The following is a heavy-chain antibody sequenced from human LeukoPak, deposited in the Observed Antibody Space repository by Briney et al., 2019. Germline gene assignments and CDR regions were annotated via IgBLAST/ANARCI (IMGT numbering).Heavy chain of an antibody. Sequence: ASVKVSCKASGYTFTSYAMHWVRQAPGQRLEWMGWINAVNGNTKYSQKFQARVTITRDTSASTAYMELSRLRSEATAVSYCARDSEYYDFWSGSHNWFDPWGQGTLVTVSS. J-gene: IGHJ5*02. CDR1: GYTFTSYA. CDR2: INAVNGNT. D-gene: IGHD3-3*01. CDR3: ARDSEYYDFWSGSHNWFDP. V-gene: IGHV1-3*01.